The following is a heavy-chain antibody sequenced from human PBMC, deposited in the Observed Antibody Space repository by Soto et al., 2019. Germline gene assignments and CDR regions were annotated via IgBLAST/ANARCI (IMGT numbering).Heavy chain of an antibody. CDR1: GASVTSSTYY. CDR3: AAPRDYYHYLGAFGV. CDR2: IHHDGNT. V-gene: IGHV4-39*01. D-gene: IGHD3-22*01. Sequence: QLQLQESGPGLVKPSETLSLTCTVSGASVTSSTYYWAWIRQPPGKGLEWVGSIHHDGNTYYNPSLKGRVTISIDTSTNQFPRRLSSMTAADTAVFYCAAPRDYYHYLGAFGVWGQGTMVTVSS. J-gene: IGHJ3*01.